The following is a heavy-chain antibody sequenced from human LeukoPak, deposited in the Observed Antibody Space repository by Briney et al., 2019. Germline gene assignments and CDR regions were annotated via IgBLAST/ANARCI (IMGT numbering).Heavy chain of an antibody. J-gene: IGHJ4*02. D-gene: IGHD6-19*01. Sequence: PGGSLRLSCAASGFTFSSYAMSWVRQAPGKGLEWVSAISGSGGSTYYADSVKGRFTISRDNSKNTLYLQMNSLRAEDTAVYYCARALGIAVAGTAVDYWGQGTLVTVSS. V-gene: IGHV3-23*01. CDR3: ARALGIAVAGTAVDY. CDR1: GFTFSSYA. CDR2: ISGSGGST.